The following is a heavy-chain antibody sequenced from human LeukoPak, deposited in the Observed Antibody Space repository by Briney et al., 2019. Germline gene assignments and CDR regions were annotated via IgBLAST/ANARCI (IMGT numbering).Heavy chain of an antibody. Sequence: ASVKVSCKASGGTFSSYAISWVRQAPGQGLEWMGRIIPIPGIANYAQKFQGRVTITADKSTSTAYMELSSLRSEDTAVYYCAREAVMGHIDYWGQGTLVTVSS. D-gene: IGHD2-15*01. CDR1: GGTFSSYA. CDR2: IIPIPGIA. V-gene: IGHV1-69*04. CDR3: AREAVMGHIDY. J-gene: IGHJ4*02.